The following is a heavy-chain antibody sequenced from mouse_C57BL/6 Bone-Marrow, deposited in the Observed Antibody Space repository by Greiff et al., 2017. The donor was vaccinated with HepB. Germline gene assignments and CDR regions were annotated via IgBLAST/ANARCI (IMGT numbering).Heavy chain of an antibody. Sequence: QVQLQQPGAELVMPGASVKLSCKASGYTFTSYWMHWVKQRPGQGLEWIGEIDPSDSYTNYNQKFKGKSTLTVDKSSSTAYMQLSRLTTEDSAVYYCEREGTYSYYFDNWGQGNTLTGAS. CDR1: GYTFTSYW. D-gene: IGHD2-14*01. V-gene: IGHV1-69*01. CDR3: EREGTYSYYFDN. J-gene: IGHJ2*01. CDR2: IDPSDSYT.